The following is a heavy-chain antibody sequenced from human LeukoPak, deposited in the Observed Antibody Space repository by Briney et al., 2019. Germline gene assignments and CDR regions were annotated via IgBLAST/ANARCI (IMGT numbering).Heavy chain of an antibody. V-gene: IGHV3-23*01. CDR1: EFTFSSYA. Sequence: PGGSLRLSCAASEFTFSSYAMSWVRQAPGKGLEWVSTISGSGGSTYYADSVKGRFTISRDDSKNTLYLQMNSLRAEDTAIYYCAKDQEKRRGDGYTEGDYWGQGTLVTVSS. CDR2: ISGSGGST. J-gene: IGHJ4*02. D-gene: IGHD5-24*01. CDR3: AKDQEKRRGDGYTEGDY.